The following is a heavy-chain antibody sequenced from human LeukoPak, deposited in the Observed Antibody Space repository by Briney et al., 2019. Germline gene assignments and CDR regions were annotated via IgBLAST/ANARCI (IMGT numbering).Heavy chain of an antibody. CDR1: GGTFSSYA. V-gene: IGHV1-69*13. CDR2: IIPIFGTA. D-gene: IGHD6-19*01. J-gene: IGHJ6*02. CDR3: ARPKFKQWLVEGYYYGMDV. Sequence: SVKVSCKASGGTFSSYAISWVRQAPGQGLEWMGGIIPIFGTANYAQKFQGRVTITADESTSTAYMELSSLRSEDTAVYYCARPKFKQWLVEGYYYGMDVWGQGTTVTVS.